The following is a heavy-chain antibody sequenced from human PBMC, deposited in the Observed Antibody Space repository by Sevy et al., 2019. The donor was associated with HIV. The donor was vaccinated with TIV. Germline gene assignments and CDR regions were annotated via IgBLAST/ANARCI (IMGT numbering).Heavy chain of an antibody. D-gene: IGHD3-3*01. CDR1: GFTFSSYG. J-gene: IGHJ6*02. CDR2: ISYDGSNK. V-gene: IGHV3-30*18. Sequence: GGSLRLSCAASGFTFSSYGMHWVRQAPGKGLEWVAVISYDGSNKYYADSVKGRFTISRDNSKNTLYLQMNSLRAEDTAVFYCPKDIPDHDDFWSGYQVWNYYYGMDVWGQGTTVTVSS. CDR3: PKDIPDHDDFWSGYQVWNYYYGMDV.